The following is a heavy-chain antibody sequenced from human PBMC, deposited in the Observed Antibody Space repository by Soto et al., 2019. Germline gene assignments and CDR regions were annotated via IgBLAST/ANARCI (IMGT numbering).Heavy chain of an antibody. D-gene: IGHD6-6*01. V-gene: IGHV4-61*05. CDR1: GGSINSAGHS. CDR3: ARLGSIAARSYYYGMDV. Sequence: SETLSLTGTVSGGSINSAGHSWGWMRQSPGKDLEWLGYSSYSGSTYYTPSFQSRVTISVDRSKAQFYLALTSVTAADTAMYYCARLGSIAARSYYYGMDVWGQGTTVTVSS. CDR2: SSYSGST. J-gene: IGHJ6*02.